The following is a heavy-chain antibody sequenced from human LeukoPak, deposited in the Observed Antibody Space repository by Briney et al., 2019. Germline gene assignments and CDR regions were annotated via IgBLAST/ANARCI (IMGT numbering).Heavy chain of an antibody. CDR1: GFTFSDYY. CDR3: ARVRLWFGELNYYYYGMDV. CDR2: ISSSGSTI. D-gene: IGHD3-10*01. V-gene: IGHV3-11*01. Sequence: GGALRLSCAASGFTFSDYYMSWLRQAPGKGLEWVSYISSSGSTIYYADSVKGRFTISRDNAKNSLYLQMNSLRAEDTAVYYCARVRLWFGELNYYYYGMDVWGQGTTVTVSS. J-gene: IGHJ6*02.